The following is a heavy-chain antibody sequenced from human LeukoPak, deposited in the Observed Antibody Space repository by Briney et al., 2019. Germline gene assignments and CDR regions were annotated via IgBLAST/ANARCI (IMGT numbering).Heavy chain of an antibody. D-gene: IGHD1-26*01. J-gene: IGHJ4*02. CDR1: GYTFTGYY. V-gene: IGHV1-2*02. CDR2: INPNSGGT. CDR3: ARARWDRPRYFDY. Sequence: ASVKVSCEASGYTFTGYYMHWVRQAPGQGLEWMGWINPNSGGTIYAQRFQGRVTMTRDTSISTAYMELSRLRSDDTAVYYCARARWDRPRYFDYWGQGTLVTVSS.